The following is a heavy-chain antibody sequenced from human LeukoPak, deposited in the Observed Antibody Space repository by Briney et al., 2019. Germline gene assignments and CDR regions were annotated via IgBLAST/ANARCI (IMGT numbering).Heavy chain of an antibody. J-gene: IGHJ4*02. Sequence: QSGGSLRLSCAASGFTFSSEAMGWVRQLPGGGLEWVSTISPAGGTTYYAESMKGRFTISRDNSKSTLYLQMNSLRVEDTAVYYCAKVRSGSSSWALRVSDYWGQGALVTVSS. CDR1: GFTFSSEA. V-gene: IGHV3-23*01. D-gene: IGHD6-13*01. CDR2: ISPAGGTT. CDR3: AKVRSGSSSWALRVSDY.